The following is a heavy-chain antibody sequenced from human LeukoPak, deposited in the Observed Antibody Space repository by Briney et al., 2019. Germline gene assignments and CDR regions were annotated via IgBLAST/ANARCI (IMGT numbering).Heavy chain of an antibody. CDR1: GDSISSYY. V-gene: IGHV4-59*08. Sequence: SETLSLTCTVSGDSISSYYWNWLRQPPGKGLEWIGYIYYSGSTNYNPSLKSRVTISVDTSKNQFSLKLSSVTAADTAVYYCAAYSSGYYYGHFLHWGQGTLVTVSS. CDR3: AAYSSGYYYGHFLH. CDR2: IYYSGST. D-gene: IGHD3-22*01. J-gene: IGHJ1*01.